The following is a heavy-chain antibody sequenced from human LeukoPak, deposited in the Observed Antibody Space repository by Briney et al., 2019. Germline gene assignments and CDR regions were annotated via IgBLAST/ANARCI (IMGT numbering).Heavy chain of an antibody. CDR3: AKDPGYQVVYCFDY. D-gene: IGHD2-2*01. Sequence: GGSLRLSCAASGFTVSSNYMSWVRQAPGKGLEWVSVIYSGGSTNYADSVKGRFTISRDNSKNTLYLQMNSLRVEDTAVYYCAKDPGYQVVYCFDYWGQGTLVTVSS. V-gene: IGHV3-53*01. CDR1: GFTVSSNY. J-gene: IGHJ4*02. CDR2: IYSGGST.